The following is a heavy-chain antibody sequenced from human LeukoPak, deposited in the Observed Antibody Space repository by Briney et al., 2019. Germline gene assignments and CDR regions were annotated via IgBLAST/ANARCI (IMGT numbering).Heavy chain of an antibody. CDR1: GYTFTSYD. J-gene: IGHJ4*02. V-gene: IGHV1-8*01. CDR3: ARDPTYYYDSSYDY. D-gene: IGHD3-22*01. CDR2: MSPNSGDT. Sequence: ASVKVSCTASGYTFTSYDFNWVRQATGQRPEWMGWMSPNSGDTGYAQKFQDRVTMTRNTSISTAYMELSSLRSDDTAVYYCARDPTYYYDSSYDYWGQGTLVTVSS.